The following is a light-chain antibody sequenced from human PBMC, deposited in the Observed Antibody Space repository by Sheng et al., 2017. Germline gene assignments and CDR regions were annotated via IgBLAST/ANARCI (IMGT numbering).Light chain of an antibody. CDR3: QQANSFPYT. J-gene: IGKJ2*01. V-gene: IGKV1-9*01. CDR2: AAS. Sequence: IQLTQSPSSLSASVGDRVTITCRASQGISSYLAWYQQKPGKAPKLLIYAASNLQSGVPSRFSGSGSGTDFTLTVSSLQPEDSAIYYCQQANSFPYTFGQGTKLEIK. CDR1: QGISSY.